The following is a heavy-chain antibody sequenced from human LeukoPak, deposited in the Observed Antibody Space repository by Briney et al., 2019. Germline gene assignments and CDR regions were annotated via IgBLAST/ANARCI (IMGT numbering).Heavy chain of an antibody. Sequence: VASVKVSCKASGYTFTSYGISWVRQAPGQWLEWMGWISAHNGNTNYAQKLQGRVTMTTDTSTSTAYMELRSLRSDDTAVYYCASSKLGYCSGGSCYLGFDYWGQGTLVTVSS. CDR3: ASSKLGYCSGGSCYLGFDY. CDR2: ISAHNGNT. D-gene: IGHD2-15*01. CDR1: GYTFTSYG. J-gene: IGHJ4*02. V-gene: IGHV1-18*01.